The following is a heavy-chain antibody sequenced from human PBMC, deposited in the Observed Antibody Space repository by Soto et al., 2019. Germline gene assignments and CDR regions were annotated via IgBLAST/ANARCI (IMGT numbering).Heavy chain of an antibody. V-gene: IGHV1-2*02. CDR1: GYTFTGYY. J-gene: IGHJ3*02. Sequence: QVQLVQSGAEVKKPGASVKVSCKASGYTFTGYYMHWVRQAPGQGLEWMGWINPNSGGTNYAQKFQGRVTMTRDTSISTASMELRRLRSDDTSVYYCATWLVDGSGNGAFDIWGQVTMVTVSS. CDR3: ATWLVDGSGNGAFDI. D-gene: IGHD3-10*01. CDR2: INPNSGGT.